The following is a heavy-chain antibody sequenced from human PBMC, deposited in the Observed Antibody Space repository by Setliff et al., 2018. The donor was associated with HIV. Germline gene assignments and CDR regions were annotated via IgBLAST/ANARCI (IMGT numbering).Heavy chain of an antibody. J-gene: IGHJ4*02. CDR2: ISGSGGST. Sequence: GGSLRLSCAASGFTFSSYAMSWVRQAPGKGLEWVSAISGSGGSTYYADSVKGRFTITRDNSKNTLYLQMNSLRAEDTAVYYCAKDPRAAVATICDYWGQGTLVTVSS. CDR3: AKDPRAAVATICDY. D-gene: IGHD5-12*01. V-gene: IGHV3-23*01. CDR1: GFTFSSYA.